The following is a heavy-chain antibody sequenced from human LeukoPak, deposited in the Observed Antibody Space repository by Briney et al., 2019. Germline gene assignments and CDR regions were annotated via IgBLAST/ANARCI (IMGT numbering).Heavy chain of an antibody. CDR3: ARDRFRGAYYYYMDV. Sequence: GGSLRLSCAASGFTFSDYYMSWLRQAPGKGLEWVSYISSSGSTIYYADSVKGRFTISRDNAKNSLYLQMNSLRAEDTAVYYCARDRFRGAYYYYMDVWGKGTTVTVSS. J-gene: IGHJ6*03. V-gene: IGHV3-11*04. D-gene: IGHD2-21*01. CDR2: ISSSGSTI. CDR1: GFTFSDYY.